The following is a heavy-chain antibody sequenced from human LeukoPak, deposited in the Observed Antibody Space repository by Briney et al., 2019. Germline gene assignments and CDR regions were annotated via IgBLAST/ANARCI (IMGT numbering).Heavy chain of an antibody. D-gene: IGHD4-17*01. CDR1: GFTFSSYA. Sequence: GGSLRLSCAASGFTFSSYAMSWVRQAPGKGLEWVSAISGSGGSTYYADSVKGRFTISRDNSKNTLYLQVNSLRAEDTAVYYCAKVTTVVTGYFDYWGQGTLVTVSS. J-gene: IGHJ4*02. CDR2: ISGSGGST. V-gene: IGHV3-23*01. CDR3: AKVTTVVTGYFDY.